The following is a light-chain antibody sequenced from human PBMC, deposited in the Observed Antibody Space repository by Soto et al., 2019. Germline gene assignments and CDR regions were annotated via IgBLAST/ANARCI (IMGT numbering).Light chain of an antibody. CDR2: GAS. CDR1: QAVYSSL. Sequence: ETVLTQSPGTLSLSPGEGATLSCRATQAVYSSLLAWYQQKPGQAPRLLIYGASSRATGIQDRFSGSGSGTDFTLTIGRLEPQDSAMYYCKQYVISVTCGQGTRLEIK. J-gene: IGKJ5*01. CDR3: KQYVISVT. V-gene: IGKV3-20*01.